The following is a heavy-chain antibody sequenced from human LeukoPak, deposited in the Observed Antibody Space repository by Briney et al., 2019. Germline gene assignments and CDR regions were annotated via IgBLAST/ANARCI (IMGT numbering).Heavy chain of an antibody. CDR3: AKQGIAAEGGY. CDR2: ISSSSSYI. D-gene: IGHD6-13*01. Sequence: GGSLRLSCAASGLTFSSYSMNWVRQAPGKGLEWVSSISSSSSYIYYADSVKGRFTISRDNAKNSLYLQMNSLRAEDTAVYYCAKQGIAAEGGYWGQGTLVTVSS. V-gene: IGHV3-21*01. CDR1: GLTFSSYS. J-gene: IGHJ4*02.